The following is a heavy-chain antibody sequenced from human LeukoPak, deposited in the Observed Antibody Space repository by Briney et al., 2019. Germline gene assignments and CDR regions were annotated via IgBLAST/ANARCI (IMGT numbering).Heavy chain of an antibody. Sequence: SQTLSLTCAVSGGSISSGDYSWNWIRHRPGNGLEWIGSIYFSGHTYYNPSLKSRVTISVDTSKNQFSLKLNSVTAADTAVYYCARGSHYYDTSGYYNWFDPWGQGTLVTVSS. V-gene: IGHV4-30-4*07. CDR2: IYFSGHT. CDR1: GGSISSGDYS. D-gene: IGHD3-22*01. CDR3: ARGSHYYDTSGYYNWFDP. J-gene: IGHJ5*02.